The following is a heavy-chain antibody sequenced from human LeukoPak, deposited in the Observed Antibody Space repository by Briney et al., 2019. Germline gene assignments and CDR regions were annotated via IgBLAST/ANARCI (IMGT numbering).Heavy chain of an antibody. CDR1: GYTFTGYF. CDR3: ARDNYYGSGDASRFDP. V-gene: IGHV1-2*06. J-gene: IGHJ5*02. D-gene: IGHD3-10*01. Sequence: ASVKVSCKASGYTFTGYFMHWVRQAPGQGLEWMGRINPNSGDTNYAQKFQGRVTMTRHTSISTAYMELNRLRSEDTAVYYCARDNYYGSGDASRFDPWGQGTLVTVSS. CDR2: INPNSGDT.